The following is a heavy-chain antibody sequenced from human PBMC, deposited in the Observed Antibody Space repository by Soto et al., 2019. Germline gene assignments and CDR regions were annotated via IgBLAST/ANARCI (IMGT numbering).Heavy chain of an antibody. J-gene: IGHJ4*02. D-gene: IGHD5-18*01. Sequence: SETLSLTCTVSGGSISNAAYSWSWIRQPPGKGLEWIGYIYPSGMPFYNPSLRSRVTISIDRSNDQFSLNLKSVTAADTAVYYCARERGGYGLFDSWGQGTLVTVSS. V-gene: IGHV4-30-2*01. CDR1: GGSISNAAYS. CDR2: IYPSGMP. CDR3: ARERGGYGLFDS.